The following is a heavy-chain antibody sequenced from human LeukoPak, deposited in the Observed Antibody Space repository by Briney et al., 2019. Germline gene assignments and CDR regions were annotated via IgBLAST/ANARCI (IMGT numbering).Heavy chain of an antibody. J-gene: IGHJ6*02. D-gene: IGHD3-16*01. CDR1: GFTFNTYN. Sequence: GGSLRLSCVASGFTFNTYNMHWARQAPGKGLEWVASINHNGNVNYYVDSVKGRFTISRDNAKNSLYLQMSNLRAEDTAVYFCARGGGLDVWGQGATVTVSS. CDR2: INHNGNVN. V-gene: IGHV3-7*03. CDR3: ARGGGLDV.